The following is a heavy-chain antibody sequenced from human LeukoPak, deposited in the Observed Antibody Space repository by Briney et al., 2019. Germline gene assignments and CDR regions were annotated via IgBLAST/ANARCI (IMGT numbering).Heavy chain of an antibody. CDR2: INHSGST. V-gene: IGHV4-34*01. J-gene: IGHJ6*02. CDR3: ARRRAYYDFWSGPKDYYYYGMDV. Sequence: SETLSLTCAVYGGSFSGYYWSWIRQPPGKGLEWIGEINHSGSTNYNPSLKSRVTISVDTSKNQFSLKLSSVTAADTAVYYCARRRAYYDFWSGPKDYYYYGMDVWGQGTTVTVSS. D-gene: IGHD3-3*01. CDR1: GGSFSGYY.